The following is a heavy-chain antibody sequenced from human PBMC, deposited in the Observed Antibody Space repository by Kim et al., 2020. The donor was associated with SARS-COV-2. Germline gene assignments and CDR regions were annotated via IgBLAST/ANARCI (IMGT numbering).Heavy chain of an antibody. CDR1: GYSFTSYW. D-gene: IGHD1-26*01. CDR3: ARPYRGSYNGPYYFDC. J-gene: IGHJ4*02. Sequence: GESLKISCKGSGYSFTSYWIGWVRQMPGIGLEWMGIIYPGDSDTRYSPSFQGQVTISADKSISTAYLQWSSLKASDTAMYYCARPYRGSYNGPYYFDCWGQGTLVTVSA. CDR2: IYPGDSDT. V-gene: IGHV5-51*01.